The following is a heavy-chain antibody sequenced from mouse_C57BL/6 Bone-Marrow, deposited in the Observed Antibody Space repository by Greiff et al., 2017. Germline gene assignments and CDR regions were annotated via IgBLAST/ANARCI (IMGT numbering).Heavy chain of an antibody. CDR3: ARIYYYGRYAMDY. CDR1: GFTFSSYT. V-gene: IGHV5-9*01. CDR2: ISGGGGNT. Sequence: DVMLVESGGGLVKPGGSLKLSCAASGFTFSSYTMSWVRQTPEKRLEWVATISGGGGNTYYPDSVKGRFTISRDNAKNTLYLQMSSLRSEDTALYYCARIYYYGRYAMDYWGQGTSVTVSS. J-gene: IGHJ4*01. D-gene: IGHD1-1*01.